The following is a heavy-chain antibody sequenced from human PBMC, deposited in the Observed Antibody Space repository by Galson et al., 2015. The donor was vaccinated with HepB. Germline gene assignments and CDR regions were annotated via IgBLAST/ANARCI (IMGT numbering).Heavy chain of an antibody. CDR2: IWFDEKNK. CDR3: VRAKLSDYASFDN. V-gene: IGHV3-33*01. D-gene: IGHD4-17*01. J-gene: IGHJ4*02. CDR1: GFDFYRYG. Sequence: SLRLSCAASGFDFYRYGIHWVRQAPGKGLEWVAVIWFDEKNKFYAESVKGRFTISRDNSKNTVYLLMNSLRAEDTALYYCVRAKLSDYASFDNWGQGNLVSVSS.